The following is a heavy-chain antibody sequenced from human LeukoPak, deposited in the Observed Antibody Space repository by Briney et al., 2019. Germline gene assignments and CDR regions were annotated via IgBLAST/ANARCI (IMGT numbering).Heavy chain of an antibody. CDR2: IHHSDGSS. D-gene: IGHD2-15*01. CDR1: GFSFGNYA. Sequence: PGGSLRLSCAASGFSFGNYAMSWVRQAPGKGLEWVSSIHHSDGSSYYAGSVRGRFTVSRDNSKNTLCLQMNSLRAEDTAVYYCAKQLGYCSDGSCYFPYWGQGTLVTVSS. CDR3: AKQLGYCSDGSCYFPY. J-gene: IGHJ4*02. V-gene: IGHV3-23*01.